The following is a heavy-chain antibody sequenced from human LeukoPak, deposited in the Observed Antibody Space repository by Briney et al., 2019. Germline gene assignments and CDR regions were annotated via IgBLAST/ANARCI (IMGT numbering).Heavy chain of an antibody. D-gene: IGHD2-15*01. CDR2: IYPGDSDI. Sequence: PGESLKIYCEGSGYSFTSSWIGWVRQMPGKGLEWMGIIYPGDSDIRYSPSFQGQVTISADKSITTAYLQWSSLKASDTAIYYCARGLYCSGGSCRFDYWGQGTLVTVSS. CDR1: GYSFTSSW. J-gene: IGHJ4*02. CDR3: ARGLYCSGGSCRFDY. V-gene: IGHV5-51*01.